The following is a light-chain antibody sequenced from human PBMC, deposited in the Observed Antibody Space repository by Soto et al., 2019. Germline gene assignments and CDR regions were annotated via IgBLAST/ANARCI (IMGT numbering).Light chain of an antibody. CDR3: QQLRTYPYT. V-gene: IGKV1-9*01. J-gene: IGKJ2*01. CDR1: QDISTY. Sequence: DIHLTQSPSFLSASVGDRVTVTCRASQDISTYLAWFQQKPGKAPQLLVYPESTLQGGVPSRFSGRGYGTEFRLTISSLQPEDFATYYCQQLRTYPYTFGHGTKLAI. CDR2: PES.